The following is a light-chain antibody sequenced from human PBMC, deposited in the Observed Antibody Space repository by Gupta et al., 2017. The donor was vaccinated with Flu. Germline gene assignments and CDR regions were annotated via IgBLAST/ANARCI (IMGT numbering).Light chain of an antibody. J-gene: IGKJ1*01. Sequence: DIVMTQSPDSLAVSLGEGATIRCKSSQTLLYSVEKKNYLAWYQQRPGQPPRLLLYWASTRESGVPDRFSGSGSGTDFSLTISGLQAEDVAIYYCQQYYNSPRTFGQGTKIELK. CDR2: WAS. V-gene: IGKV4-1*01. CDR1: QTLLYSVEKKNY. CDR3: QQYYNSPRT.